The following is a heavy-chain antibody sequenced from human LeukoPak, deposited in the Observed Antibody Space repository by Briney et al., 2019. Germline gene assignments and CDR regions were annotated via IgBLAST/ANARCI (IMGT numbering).Heavy chain of an antibody. CDR2: INPNSGGT. V-gene: IGHV1-2*02. CDR1: GYTFTGYY. D-gene: IGHD3-22*01. J-gene: IGHJ4*02. CDR3: ARGGYYYDSSGYYYDY. Sequence: ASVKVSCKASGYTFTGYYMHWVRQAPGQGIEWMGWINPNSGGTNYAQKFQGRVTTTRDTSISTAYMELSRLRSDDTAVYYCARGGYYYDSSGYYYDYWGQGTLVTVSS.